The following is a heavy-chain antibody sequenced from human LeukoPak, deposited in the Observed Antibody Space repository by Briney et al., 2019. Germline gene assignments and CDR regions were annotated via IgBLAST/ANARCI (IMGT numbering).Heavy chain of an antibody. CDR1: GYTFSSYG. Sequence: ASVKVSCKASGYTFSSYGISWVRQAPGQGLEWMGWISAYNADTNYAQKFQGRVTMTRDTSISTAYMELRSLRSDDTAVYYCARGGSYSVLGYWGQGTLVTVSS. V-gene: IGHV1-18*01. CDR2: ISAYNADT. J-gene: IGHJ4*02. D-gene: IGHD1-26*01. CDR3: ARGGSYSVLGY.